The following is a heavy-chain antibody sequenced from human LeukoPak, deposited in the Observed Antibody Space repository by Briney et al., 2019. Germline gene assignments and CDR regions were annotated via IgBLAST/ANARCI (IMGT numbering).Heavy chain of an antibody. D-gene: IGHD3-10*01. J-gene: IGHJ4*02. CDR1: GFTFSSYA. CDR3: ARDREYYGSGSFDY. V-gene: IGHV3-33*08. Sequence: PGGSLRLSCAASGFTFSSYAMHWVRQAPGKGLEWVAVIWYDGSNKYYADSVKGRFTISRDNSKNTLYLQMNSLRAEDTAVYYCARDREYYGSGSFDYWGQGTLVTVSS. CDR2: IWYDGSNK.